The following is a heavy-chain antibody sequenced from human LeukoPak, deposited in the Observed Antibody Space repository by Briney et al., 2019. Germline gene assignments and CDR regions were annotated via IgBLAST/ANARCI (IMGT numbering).Heavy chain of an antibody. CDR3: ARHFLGSEYFDY. J-gene: IGHJ4*02. D-gene: IGHD1-26*01. Sequence: PSETLSLTCAVSGGSISNYYWTWIRQPPGKGLEWIGYIYYTGSTNYNPSLKSRVTISVDTSKNQFSLKLTSMTVADTAVYYCARHFLGSEYFDYWGQGTLVTVSS. CDR2: IYYTGST. CDR1: GGSISNYY. V-gene: IGHV4-59*08.